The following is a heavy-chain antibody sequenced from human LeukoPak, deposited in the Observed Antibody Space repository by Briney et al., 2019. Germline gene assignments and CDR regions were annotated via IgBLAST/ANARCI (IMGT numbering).Heavy chain of an antibody. D-gene: IGHD3-10*01. J-gene: IGHJ4*02. CDR3: AKGSDRSGSYYLDY. V-gene: IGHV3-23*01. Sequence: SGGSLRLSCAASAFTFSNYAMNWVRQAPGKGLEWVSGLSGSGASTYYADSVKGRFTISRDNSKNTLYLQMNRLRAEDTAVYYCAKGSDRSGSYYLDYWGQGTLVTVSS. CDR2: LSGSGAST. CDR1: AFTFSNYA.